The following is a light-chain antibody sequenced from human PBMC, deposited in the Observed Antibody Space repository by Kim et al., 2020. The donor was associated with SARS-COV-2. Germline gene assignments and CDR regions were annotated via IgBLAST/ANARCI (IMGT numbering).Light chain of an antibody. CDR2: GAS. CDR3: QQSYSTPWLT. V-gene: IGKV1-39*01. CDR1: QSIGTR. Sequence: DIQMTQSRSSLAASVGDRVTIACRASQSIGTRLNWYQQRPGKAPKLLIYGASTLQSGVPSRFSGTGSGTDFTLTISSLQPEDFATYYCQQSYSTPWLTFGGGTKLEIK. J-gene: IGKJ4*01.